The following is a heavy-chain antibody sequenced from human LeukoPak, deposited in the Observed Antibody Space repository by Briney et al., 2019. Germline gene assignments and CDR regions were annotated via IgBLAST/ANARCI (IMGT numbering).Heavy chain of an antibody. D-gene: IGHD5-12*01. CDR1: GFTVSSNY. CDR2: IYSGGST. J-gene: IGHJ6*02. V-gene: IGHV3-66*01. CDR3: ARETLRGYSGYDPLLSGMDV. Sequence: GGSLRLSCAASGFTVSSNYMSWVRQAPGKGLEWVSVIYSGGSTYYADSVKGRFTISRDNSKNTLYLQMNSLRAEDTAVYYCARETLRGYSGYDPLLSGMDVWGQGTTVTVSS.